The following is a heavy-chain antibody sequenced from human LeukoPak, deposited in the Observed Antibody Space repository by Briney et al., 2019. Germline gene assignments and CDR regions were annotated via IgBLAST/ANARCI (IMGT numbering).Heavy chain of an antibody. D-gene: IGHD2-15*01. J-gene: IGHJ6*04. CDR2: INHSGST. V-gene: IGHV4-34*01. CDR3: ARSAGRCSGGSCYSLYYYYGMDV. Sequence: SETLSLICAVYGGSFSGYYWSWIRQPPGKGLEWIGEINHSGSTNYNPSLKSRVTISVDTSKNQFSLKLSSVTAADTAVYYCARSAGRCSGGSCYSLYYYYGMDVWGKGTTVTVSP. CDR1: GGSFSGYY.